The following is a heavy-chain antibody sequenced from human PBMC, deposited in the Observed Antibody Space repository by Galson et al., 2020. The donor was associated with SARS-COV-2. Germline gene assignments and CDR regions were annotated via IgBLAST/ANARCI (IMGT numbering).Heavy chain of an antibody. Sequence: TISLTCTVPGASVSNSDYYWGWIRQPPGPGPEWTGPFLYSEDTYYNPSLKSRVTITVDTSTNQFSLKLTSATAADTAIYYCGRHDGVDAGLLRGYYWGQGTLVTVSS. CDR3: GRHDGVDAGLLRGYY. J-gene: IGHJ4*02. V-gene: IGHV4-39*01. D-gene: IGHD5-18*01. CDR1: GASVSNSDYY. CDR2: FLYSEDT.